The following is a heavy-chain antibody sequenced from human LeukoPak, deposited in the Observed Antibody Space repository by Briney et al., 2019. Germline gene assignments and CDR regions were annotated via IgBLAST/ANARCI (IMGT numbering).Heavy chain of an antibody. CDR3: SRDDLETEYYFDY. V-gene: IGHV1-69*05. Sequence: SVKVSCKASGGTFSSYAISWVRQAPGQGLEWMGRIIPIFGTANYAQKFQGRVTITTDESTSTASVELSSLRYEEPPVDYRSRDDLETEYYFDYWGQGTLVTVSS. J-gene: IGHJ4*02. D-gene: IGHD3-3*01. CDR1: GGTFSSYA. CDR2: IIPIFGTA.